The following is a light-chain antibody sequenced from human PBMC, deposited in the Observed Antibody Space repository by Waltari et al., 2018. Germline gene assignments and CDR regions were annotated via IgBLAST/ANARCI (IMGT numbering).Light chain of an antibody. Sequence: QSALTQPASVSGSPGQSVSISCTGTSRDVGDSNSVSWFQDRPGQGPKVIIYDVSDRPSGVPARFSGSKSGNTASLAISGLQAEDEADYYCSSESSDKVVLFGGGTKVTAL. CDR1: SRDVGDSNS. V-gene: IGLV2-14*03. J-gene: IGLJ3*02. CDR2: DVS. CDR3: SSESSDKVVL.